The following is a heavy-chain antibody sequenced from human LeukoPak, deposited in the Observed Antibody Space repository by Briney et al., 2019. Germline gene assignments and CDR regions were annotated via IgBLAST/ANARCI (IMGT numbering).Heavy chain of an antibody. CDR3: ARVLLSSGYST. Sequence: SETLSLTCSVSGASISSYYYNWIRQSPGKGLEWIGYIYYSGITNYNPSLKSRVTMSLDTSNNQFSLKLSSVTAADTAVYYCARVLLSSGYSTWGQGTLATVSS. V-gene: IGHV4-59*01. D-gene: IGHD3-22*01. CDR1: GASISSYY. CDR2: IYYSGIT. J-gene: IGHJ5*02.